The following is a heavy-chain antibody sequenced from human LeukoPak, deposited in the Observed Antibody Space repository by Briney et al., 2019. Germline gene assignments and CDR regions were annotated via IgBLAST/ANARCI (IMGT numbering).Heavy chain of an antibody. J-gene: IGHJ4*02. CDR3: ARTVSSSWGFFDS. Sequence: GGSLRLSCAASGFMFRTYGMHWVRQAPGKGLEWMAFVRDDGSTKYYEDPVKGRFTISRDNSKSTLYLQMNSLRAEDTAVYFCARTVSSSWGFFDSWGQGTLVTVSS. V-gene: IGHV3-30*02. D-gene: IGHD6-6*01. CDR2: VRDDGSTK. CDR1: GFMFRTYG.